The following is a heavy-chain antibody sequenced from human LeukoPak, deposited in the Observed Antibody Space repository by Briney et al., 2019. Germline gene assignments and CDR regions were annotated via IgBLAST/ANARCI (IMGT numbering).Heavy chain of an antibody. CDR2: INHSGST. V-gene: IGHV4-34*01. D-gene: IGHD5-24*01. Sequence: SETLSLTCAVYGGSFSGHYWNWLRQPPGKGLEWIGEINHSGSTNYNPSLRSRVTISIDTSKSHFSLNLTSVTAADTAVYYCARGPRISVMAPITWYFNYWGQGTLVTVSS. CDR3: ARGPRISVMAPITWYFNY. J-gene: IGHJ4*02. CDR1: GGSFSGHY.